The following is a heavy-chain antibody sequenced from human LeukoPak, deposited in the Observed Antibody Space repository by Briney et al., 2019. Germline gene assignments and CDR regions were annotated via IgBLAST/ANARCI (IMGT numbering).Heavy chain of an antibody. CDR3: ARDIRFLGDAFDI. CDR2: ISYDGSNK. D-gene: IGHD3-3*01. J-gene: IGHJ3*02. V-gene: IGHV3-30*04. CDR1: GFTFSSYA. Sequence: GGSLRLSCAATGFTFSSYAMHWVRQAPGKGLEWVAVISYDGSNKYYADSVKGRFTISRDNSKNSLYLQMNSLRAEDTAVYYCARDIRFLGDAFDIWGQGTMVTVSS.